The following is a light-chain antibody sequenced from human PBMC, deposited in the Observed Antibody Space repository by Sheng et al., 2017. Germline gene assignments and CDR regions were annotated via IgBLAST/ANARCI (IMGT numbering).Light chain of an antibody. CDR3: QQYGSSLPWT. J-gene: IGKJ1*01. V-gene: IGKV3-20*01. Sequence: EIVMTQSPATLSVSPGERATLSCRASQSVSINLAWYQQKPGQAPRLLIYGAATRAAGVPDRFSGSGSGTDFTLTISRLEPEDFAVYYCQQYGSSLPWTFGQGTRVEIK. CDR2: GAA. CDR1: QSVSIN.